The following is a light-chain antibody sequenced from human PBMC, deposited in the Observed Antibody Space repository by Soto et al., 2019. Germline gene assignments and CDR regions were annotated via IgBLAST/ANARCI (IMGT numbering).Light chain of an antibody. CDR1: GSDVGDSSH. J-gene: IGLJ3*02. Sequence: QSALTQPRSVSGSPGQSVTISCTATGSDVGDSSHVSWYQLHPGKAPKLMIYEVNNRPSGVPDRFSGSKSGSTASLTISGLQAEDEAEYYCETWDSNTRVFGGGTKVTVL. CDR3: ETWDSNTRV. CDR2: EVN. V-gene: IGLV2-11*01.